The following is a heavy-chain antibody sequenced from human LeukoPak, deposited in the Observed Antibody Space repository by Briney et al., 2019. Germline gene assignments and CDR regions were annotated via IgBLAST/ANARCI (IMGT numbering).Heavy chain of an antibody. CDR1: GVSISNHY. CDR3: ARLSYSYGCFDY. D-gene: IGHD5-18*01. Sequence: SETLSLTCTVSGVSISNHYWSWIRQPPGKGLEWIGYIYYSESTNYNPSLKSRVTIIVDTSKNQFSLKLSSVTAADTAVYYCARLSYSYGCFDYWGKGNLVTVSS. V-gene: IGHV4-59*08. J-gene: IGHJ4*02. CDR2: IYYSEST.